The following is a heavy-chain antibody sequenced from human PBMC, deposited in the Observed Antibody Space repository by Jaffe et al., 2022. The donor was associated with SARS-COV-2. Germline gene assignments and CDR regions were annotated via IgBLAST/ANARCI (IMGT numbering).Heavy chain of an antibody. Sequence: EVQLVESGGGLVQPGRSLRLSCAASGFSFDVYAMHWVRQVPGKGLEWVSGISWNSGDIGYADSVKGRFTISRDNAKKSLYLQMNSLRAEDTALYYCAKDRGTQQLVRGNNWFDPWGQGTLVTVSS. J-gene: IGHJ5*02. D-gene: IGHD6-13*01. V-gene: IGHV3-9*01. CDR1: GFSFDVYA. CDR2: ISWNSGDI. CDR3: AKDRGTQQLVRGNNWFDP.